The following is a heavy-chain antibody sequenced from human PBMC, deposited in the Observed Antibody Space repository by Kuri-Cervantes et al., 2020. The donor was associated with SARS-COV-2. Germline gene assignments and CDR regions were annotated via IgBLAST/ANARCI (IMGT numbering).Heavy chain of an antibody. Sequence: GGSLRLSCAACGFTFSSYDMHWVRQATGKGLEWVSAIGTAGDTYYPGSVKGQFTISRENAKNSLYLQMNSLRAEDTAVYYCARDFPEYQLPFDTHADYWGQGTLVTVSS. CDR3: ARDFPEYQLPFDTHADY. CDR2: IGTAGDT. CDR1: GFTFSSYD. D-gene: IGHD2-2*01. J-gene: IGHJ4*02. V-gene: IGHV3-13*03.